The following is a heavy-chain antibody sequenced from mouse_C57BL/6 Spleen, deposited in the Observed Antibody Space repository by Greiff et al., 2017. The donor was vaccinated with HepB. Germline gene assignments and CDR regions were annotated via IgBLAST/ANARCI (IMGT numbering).Heavy chain of an antibody. D-gene: IGHD2-2*01. CDR2: IDPEDGET. Sequence: VQLQQSGAELVKPGASVKLSCTASGFNINDYYMHWVKQRTEQGLEWIGRIDPEDGETKYAPKFQGKATITADTSSNTAYLQLSSLTSEDTAVYYGASPRLWLRRDDAMDYWGQGTSVTVSS. V-gene: IGHV14-2*01. CDR3: ASPRLWLRRDDAMDY. CDR1: GFNINDYY. J-gene: IGHJ4*01.